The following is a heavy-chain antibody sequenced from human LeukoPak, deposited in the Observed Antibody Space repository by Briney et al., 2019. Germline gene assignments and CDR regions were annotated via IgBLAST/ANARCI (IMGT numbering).Heavy chain of an antibody. D-gene: IGHD3-22*01. V-gene: IGHV4-39*01. CDR2: IYYSGST. CDR3: ARNVTGGSSGYWRFDY. Sequence: SETLSLTCTVSGGSISSSNYYWGWIRQPPGKGLEWIGSIYYSGSTYYKSSLKSRITISVDTSKNQFSLKLSSVTVADTAVYYCARNVTGGSSGYWRFDYWGQGTLVTVSS. CDR1: GGSISSSNYY. J-gene: IGHJ4*02.